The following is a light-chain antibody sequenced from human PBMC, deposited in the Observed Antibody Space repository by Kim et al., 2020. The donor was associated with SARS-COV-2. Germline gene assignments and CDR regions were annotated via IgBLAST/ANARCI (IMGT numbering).Light chain of an antibody. CDR3: QQTHSFALT. CDR2: EAS. Sequence: ASVRDRVTITWRASQDISSWLGWDQQKPRKAPKVLIYEASNLQSGVPSRFSGSGSGTDFTLTNNSLQPEDFATYYCQQTHSFALTFGGGTKVDIK. J-gene: IGKJ4*01. V-gene: IGKV1D-12*01. CDR1: QDISSW.